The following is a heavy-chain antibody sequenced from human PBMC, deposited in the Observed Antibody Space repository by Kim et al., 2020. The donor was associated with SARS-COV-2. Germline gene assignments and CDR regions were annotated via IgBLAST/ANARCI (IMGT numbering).Heavy chain of an antibody. Sequence: GGSLRLSCTTSGFTFGDFTMSWFRQAPGKGLEWVGFIRVESFGGTTEIAASVKGRFTISRDDSNSIAYLQMNSLNIGDTAVYYCSREASVLRGLVFRDDAFDVWGQGTMVTVSS. CDR2: IRVESFGGTT. D-gene: IGHD3-10*01. CDR1: GFTFGDFT. J-gene: IGHJ3*01. V-gene: IGHV3-49*03. CDR3: SREASVLRGLVFRDDAFDV.